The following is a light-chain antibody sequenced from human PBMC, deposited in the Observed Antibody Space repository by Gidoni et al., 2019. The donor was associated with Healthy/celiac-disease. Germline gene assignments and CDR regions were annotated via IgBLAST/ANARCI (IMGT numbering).Light chain of an antibody. V-gene: IGKV3-20*01. Sequence: EIVLTQSPGTLSLSPGERATLSCRASQGVSSSYLALYQQKPGQAPRLLIYGASSRATGIPARFSGSGSGTDFTLTISRLEPEDFAVYYCQQYGSSPLTFGGGTKVEIK. CDR1: QGVSSSY. J-gene: IGKJ4*01. CDR3: QQYGSSPLT. CDR2: GAS.